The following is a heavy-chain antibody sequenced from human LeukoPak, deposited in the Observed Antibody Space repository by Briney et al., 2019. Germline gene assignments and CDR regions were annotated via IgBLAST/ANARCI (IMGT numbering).Heavy chain of an antibody. J-gene: IGHJ4*02. D-gene: IGHD3-22*01. CDR3: AKEFTYYDSSGYYQFDY. V-gene: IGHV3-30*04. Sequence: PGGSLRLSCAASGFTFSSYAMHWVRQAPGKGLEWVAVISYDGSNKYYADSVKGRFTISRDNSKNTLYLQMNSLRAEDTAVYYCAKEFTYYDSSGYYQFDYWGQGTLVTVSS. CDR2: ISYDGSNK. CDR1: GFTFSSYA.